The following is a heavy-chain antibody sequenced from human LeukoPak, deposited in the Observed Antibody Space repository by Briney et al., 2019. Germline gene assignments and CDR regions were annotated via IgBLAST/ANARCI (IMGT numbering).Heavy chain of an antibody. D-gene: IGHD3-10*01. J-gene: IGHJ3*01. CDR1: GFTFAIHA. V-gene: IGHV3-23*01. CDR3: AKDSYVSGRPLHTFDV. Sequence: PGGSLRLPCAASGFTFAIHAMTWVRQAPGKGLEWVSGISGDGASTHYAESVKGQFTISRDNSQNTLFLQLNSLRVEDTAIYYCAKDSYVSGRPLHTFDVWGQGTMVTVSS. CDR2: ISGDGAST.